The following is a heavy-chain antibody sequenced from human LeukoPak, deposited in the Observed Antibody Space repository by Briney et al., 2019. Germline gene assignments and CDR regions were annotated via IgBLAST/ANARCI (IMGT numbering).Heavy chain of an antibody. J-gene: IGHJ4*02. CDR3: ARSLGSPLFDY. CDR1: GGSISSYY. CDR2: IYTSGST. D-gene: IGHD2-15*01. V-gene: IGHV4-4*09. Sequence: SEILSLTCTVSGGSISSYYWSWIRQPPGKGLEWIGYIYTSGSTNYNPSLKSRVTISVDTSKNQFSLKLSSVTAADTAVYYCARSLGSPLFDYWGQGTLVTVSS.